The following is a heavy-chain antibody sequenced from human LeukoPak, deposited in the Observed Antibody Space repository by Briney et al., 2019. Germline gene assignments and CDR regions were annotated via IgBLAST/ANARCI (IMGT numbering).Heavy chain of an antibody. D-gene: IGHD4-17*01. CDR2: ISYDGSNK. CDR3: ASGIMTTVTVRAGYYFDY. V-gene: IGHV3-30-3*01. Sequence: PGGSLRLSCAASGFTFSSYAMHWVRQAPGKGLEWVAVISYDGSNKYYADSVKGRFTISRDNSKNTLYLQMNSLRAEDTAVYYCASGIMTTVTVRAGYYFDYWGQGTLVTVSS. J-gene: IGHJ4*02. CDR1: GFTFSSYA.